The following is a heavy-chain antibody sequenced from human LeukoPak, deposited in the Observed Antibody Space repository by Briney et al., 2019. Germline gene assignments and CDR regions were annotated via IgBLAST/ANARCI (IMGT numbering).Heavy chain of an antibody. Sequence: PGGSLRLSCAASGFTVSSNYMSWVRQAPGKGLEWVSVIYSGGSTYYADSVKGRFTISRDNSKNTLYLQMNSLRAEDTAVYYCARDSRSGIFGVVIAYYYYGMDVWGQGTTVTVSS. J-gene: IGHJ6*02. CDR2: IYSGGST. V-gene: IGHV3-53*01. CDR3: ARDSRSGIFGVVIAYYYYGMDV. D-gene: IGHD3-3*01. CDR1: GFTVSSNY.